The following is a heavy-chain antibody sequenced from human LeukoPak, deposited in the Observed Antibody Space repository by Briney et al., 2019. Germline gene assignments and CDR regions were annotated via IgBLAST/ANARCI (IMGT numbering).Heavy chain of an antibody. CDR3: ARRAESPYYYYYYMDV. V-gene: IGHV1-8*01. CDR2: MNANSGTT. Sequence: AASVKVSCKASGYTFTSYEIMWVRQATGQGLEWMGWMNANSGTTHYAQNFQGRVTMTRNTPTSTAYMELSRLRSEGTGVYYCARRAESPYYYYYYMDVWGKGTTVTISS. J-gene: IGHJ6*03. CDR1: GYTFTSYE.